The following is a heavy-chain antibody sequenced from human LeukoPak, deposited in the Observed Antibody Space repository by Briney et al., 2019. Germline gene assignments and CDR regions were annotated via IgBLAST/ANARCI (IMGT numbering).Heavy chain of an antibody. D-gene: IGHD5-12*01. CDR3: ARRAYSGYDSGAFDI. J-gene: IGHJ3*02. CDR1: GYTFTHYW. CDR2: IYPGDSDT. Sequence: GESLKISCKGSGYTFTHYWIGWVRQMPGKGLELMGIIYPGDSDTRYSPSFQGQVTISADKSISTAYLQWSSLKASDTAMYYCARRAYSGYDSGAFDIWGQGTMVTVSS. V-gene: IGHV5-51*01.